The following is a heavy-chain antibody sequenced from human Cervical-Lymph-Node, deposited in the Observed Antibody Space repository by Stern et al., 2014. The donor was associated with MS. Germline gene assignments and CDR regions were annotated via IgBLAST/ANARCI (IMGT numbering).Heavy chain of an antibody. CDR2: IKPKTDGGTT. J-gene: IGHJ3*02. V-gene: IGHV3-15*01. CDR3: ARSHSKWLVHDAFDI. Sequence: EVQLVESGGGLVKPGGSLRLSCAASGFIFSKAWMTWVRQAPGKGLEWVGRIKPKTDGGTTNYSTPVQGRFTSSRDNAKNSLYLQMNSLRAEDTAVYYCARSHSKWLVHDAFDIWGQGTMVSVSS. D-gene: IGHD6-19*01. CDR1: GFIFSKAW.